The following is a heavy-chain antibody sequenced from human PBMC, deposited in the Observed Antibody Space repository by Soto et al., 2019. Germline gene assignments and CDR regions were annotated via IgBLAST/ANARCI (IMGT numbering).Heavy chain of an antibody. V-gene: IGHV4-39*01. Sequence: SETLSLTCTVSGGSISSSSYYWGWIRQPPGKGLEWIGSIYYSGGTYYNPSLKSRVTISVDTSKNQFSLKLSSVTAADTAVYYCAATSLSIAAAGTIDYWGQGTLVTVSS. D-gene: IGHD6-13*01. CDR2: IYYSGGT. CDR1: GGSISSSSYY. CDR3: AATSLSIAAAGTIDY. J-gene: IGHJ4*02.